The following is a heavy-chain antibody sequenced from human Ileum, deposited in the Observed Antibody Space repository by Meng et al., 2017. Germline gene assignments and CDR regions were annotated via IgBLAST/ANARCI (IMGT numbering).Heavy chain of an antibody. CDR2: IYLAGSP. V-gene: IGHV4-4*02. CDR1: GGSIRSSFY. J-gene: IGHJ4*02. D-gene: IGHD2-15*01. Sequence: QGQLEESGQELVEPSGTLSLTCTVSGGSIRSSFYWSWVRQSPGKGLEWIGQIYLAGSPNYNPSLESRVTISVDKSKNQFSLRLTSVTAADTAIFYCVRHGGKYFDSWGQGTLVTVSS. CDR3: VRHGGKYFDS.